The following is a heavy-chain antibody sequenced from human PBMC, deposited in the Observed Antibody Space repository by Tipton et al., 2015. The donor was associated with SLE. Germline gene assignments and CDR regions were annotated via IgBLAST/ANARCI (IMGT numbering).Heavy chain of an antibody. D-gene: IGHD3-22*01. CDR1: GGSISSHY. Sequence: TLSLTCTVSGGSISSHYWSWIRQPAGKGLEWIGYMSYTGSVTYNPSLKSRVTMSVDTSKNEIYLKVNTVTAADTAVYYCARDSSAKWFDPWGQGTLVTVSS. CDR3: ARDSSAKWFDP. CDR2: MSYTGSV. V-gene: IGHV4-59*11. J-gene: IGHJ5*02.